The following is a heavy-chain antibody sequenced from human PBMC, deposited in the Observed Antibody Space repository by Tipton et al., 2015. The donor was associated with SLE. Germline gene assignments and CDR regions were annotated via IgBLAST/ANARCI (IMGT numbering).Heavy chain of an antibody. CDR3: ARDPSDYYDSSGYGYFDY. J-gene: IGHJ4*02. Sequence: QLVQSGAEVKKPGASVKVSCEASGYTFTSHFIHWVRQAPGQGLEWMGIINPSRGTTSYAEKFQGRVTMTTDTSTSTAYLELRSLRSDDTAVYYCARDPSDYYDSSGYGYFDYWGQGTLVTVSS. D-gene: IGHD3-22*01. CDR1: GYTFTSHF. CDR2: INPSRGTT. V-gene: IGHV1-46*01.